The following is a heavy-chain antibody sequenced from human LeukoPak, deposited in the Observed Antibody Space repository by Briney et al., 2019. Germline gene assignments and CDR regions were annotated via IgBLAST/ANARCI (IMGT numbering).Heavy chain of an antibody. CDR1: GYTFTGYY. CDR3: VEGATFDY. Sequence: ASVKVSCKASGYTFTGYYMHWVRQAPGQGLEWMGWMNPNSGNTGYAQKFQGGVTMIRNTSISTAYMELSSLRSEDTAVYYCVEGATFDYWGQGTLVTVSS. J-gene: IGHJ4*02. D-gene: IGHD3-16*01. CDR2: MNPNSGNT. V-gene: IGHV1-8*02.